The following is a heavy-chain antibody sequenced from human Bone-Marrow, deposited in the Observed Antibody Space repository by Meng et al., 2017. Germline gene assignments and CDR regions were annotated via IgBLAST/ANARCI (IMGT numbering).Heavy chain of an antibody. CDR3: AKDPTKYSSGLLAFDI. V-gene: IGHV3-30*07. J-gene: IGHJ3*02. CDR2: ISYDGSNK. D-gene: IGHD6-19*01. CDR1: GFTFSSYA. Sequence: GESLKISCAASGFTFSSYAMHWVRQAPGKGLEWVAVISYDGSNKYYADSVKGRFTISRDNSKNTLYLQMNSLRAEDTAVYYCAKDPTKYSSGLLAFDIWGQGKRVHVAS.